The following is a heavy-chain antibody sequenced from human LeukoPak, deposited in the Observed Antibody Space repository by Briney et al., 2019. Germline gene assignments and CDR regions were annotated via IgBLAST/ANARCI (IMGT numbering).Heavy chain of an antibody. J-gene: IGHJ5*02. CDR1: GFTFSNHG. CDR2: ISGSGGST. CDR3: AHPTEYSSSWYGNWFDP. V-gene: IGHV3-23*01. Sequence: GSLRLSCAAFGFTFSNHGMNWVRQTPGKGLEWVSAISGSGGSTYYADSVKGRFTISRDNSKNTLYLQMNSLRAEDTAVYYCAHPTEYSSSWYGNWFDPWGQGTLVTVSS. D-gene: IGHD6-13*01.